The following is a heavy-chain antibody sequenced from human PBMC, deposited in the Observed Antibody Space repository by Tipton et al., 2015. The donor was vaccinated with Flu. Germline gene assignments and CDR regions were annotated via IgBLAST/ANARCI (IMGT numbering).Heavy chain of an antibody. J-gene: IGHJ4*02. V-gene: IGHV4-61*02. Sequence: TLSLTCTVSGGSVSSGSYFWSWIRQPAGKGLEWIGRIYTSGSTNYNPSLKGRVAMSLDTSKNQFSLKLSSVTAADTAVYYCARGSGSATGLTFFLWGQGTLVTVSS. D-gene: IGHD2/OR15-2a*01. CDR1: GGSVSSGSYF. CDR3: ARGSGSATGLTFFL. CDR2: IYTSGST.